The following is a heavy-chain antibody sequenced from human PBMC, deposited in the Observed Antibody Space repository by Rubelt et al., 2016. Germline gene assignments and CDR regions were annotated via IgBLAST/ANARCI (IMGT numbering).Heavy chain of an antibody. D-gene: IGHD3-10*02. J-gene: IGHJ4*02. CDR3: ASLSSGTIDY. CDR2: ISSDNRAV. Sequence: GGSLRLSCAASGFTFSNYAMHWVRQAPDKGLEWISYISSDNRAVDYADSVKGRFTTSRDNAKNSLYLRMNSLRAEDTAVYYCASLSSGTIDYWGQGTLVTVSS. V-gene: IGHV3-48*04. CDR1: GFTFSNYA.